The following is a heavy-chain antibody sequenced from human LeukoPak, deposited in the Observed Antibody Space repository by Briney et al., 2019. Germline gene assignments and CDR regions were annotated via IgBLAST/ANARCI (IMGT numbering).Heavy chain of an antibody. CDR3: ARGGYGMDV. D-gene: IGHD3-16*01. Sequence: GGPLRLSCAASGFTFTSYWMHWVRQAPGKGLVWVSRINTDGSSTSYADSVKGRFTISRDNAKNTLYLQMNSLRADDTAVYYCARGGYGMDVWGQGTTVTVSS. J-gene: IGHJ6*02. CDR2: INTDGSST. CDR1: GFTFTSYW. V-gene: IGHV3-74*01.